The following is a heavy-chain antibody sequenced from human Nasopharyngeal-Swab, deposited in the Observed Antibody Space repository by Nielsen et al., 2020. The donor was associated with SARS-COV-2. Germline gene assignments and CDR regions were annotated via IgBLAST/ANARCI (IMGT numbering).Heavy chain of an antibody. CDR3: ARAHPRSCTDGVCFRSQVYNWFDP. Sequence: SVKVSCKASGDTFSSAAITWVRQAPGQGLEWMGGNIPMFGTADYAQKFQGRVTITADRSTSTAYMEMNSLRSEDTAVYYCARAHPRSCTDGVCFRSQVYNWFDPWGQGTLVTVSS. J-gene: IGHJ5*02. V-gene: IGHV1-69*06. CDR1: GDTFSSAA. D-gene: IGHD2-8*01. CDR2: NIPMFGTA.